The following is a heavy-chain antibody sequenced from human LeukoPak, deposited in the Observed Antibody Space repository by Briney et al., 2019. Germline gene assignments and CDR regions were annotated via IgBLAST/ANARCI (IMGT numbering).Heavy chain of an antibody. J-gene: IGHJ6*02. CDR1: GFTFSSYA. Sequence: GGSLRLSCAASGFTFSSYAMSWVRQAPGKGLEWVSAISGSGGSTYYADSVKGRFTISRDNSKNTLYLQMNSLGAEDTAVYYCAKGQQLVRRGNYYYGMDVWGQGTTVTVSS. V-gene: IGHV3-23*01. D-gene: IGHD6-13*01. CDR3: AKGQQLVRRGNYYYGMDV. CDR2: ISGSGGST.